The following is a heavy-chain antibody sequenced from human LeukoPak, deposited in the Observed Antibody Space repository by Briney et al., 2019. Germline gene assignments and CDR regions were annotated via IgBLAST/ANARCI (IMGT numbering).Heavy chain of an antibody. CDR3: ARDRKGFDP. Sequence: SETLSLTCTVSDGSISSYYWSWIRQPPGKGLEWIGYIYYSGSTNYNPSLKSRVTISVDTSKNQFSLKLSSVTAADTAVYYCARDRKGFDPWGQGTLVTVSS. CDR1: DGSISSYY. V-gene: IGHV4-59*01. CDR2: IYYSGST. J-gene: IGHJ5*02.